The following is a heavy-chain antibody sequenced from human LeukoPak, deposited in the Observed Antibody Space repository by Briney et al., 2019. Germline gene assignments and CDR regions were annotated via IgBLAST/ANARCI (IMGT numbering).Heavy chain of an antibody. Sequence: KPSETLPLTCAVSGYSISSGYYWGWIRQPPGKGLEWIGSIYHSGSTYYNPSLKSRVTISVDTSKNQFSLKLSSVTAADTAVYYCARGTRSSSSGAVDYWGQGTLVTVSS. CDR1: GYSISSGYY. CDR2: IYHSGST. J-gene: IGHJ4*02. V-gene: IGHV4-38-2*01. CDR3: ARGTRSSSSGAVDY. D-gene: IGHD6-6*01.